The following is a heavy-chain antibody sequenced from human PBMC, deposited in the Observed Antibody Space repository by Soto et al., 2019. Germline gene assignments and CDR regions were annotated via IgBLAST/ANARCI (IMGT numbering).Heavy chain of an antibody. CDR1: GGSISSSSYY. D-gene: IGHD3-10*01. CDR3: ARRSWFGELFYYYYGMDV. CDR2: IYYSGST. Sequence: SETLSLTCTVSGGSISSSSYYWGWIRQPPGKGLEWIGSIYYSGSTYYNPSLKSRVTISVDTSKNQFSLKLSSVTAADTAVYYCARRSWFGELFYYYYGMDVWGQGTTVTVPS. V-gene: IGHV4-39*01. J-gene: IGHJ6*02.